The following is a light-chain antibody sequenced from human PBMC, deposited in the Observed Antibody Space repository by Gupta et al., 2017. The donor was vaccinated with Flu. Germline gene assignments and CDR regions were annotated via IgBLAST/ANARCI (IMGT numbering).Light chain of an antibody. Sequence: QSVLTQPPSASVTPGQRVTISCSGSSSNIGSNTVYWYQQFPGTAPKLLIYSDNQRPSGVPDRFSGSKSGTSASLAIGGLQAEDEADYYCAAWDDSVKGLFGGGTKLTVL. V-gene: IGLV1-44*01. CDR3: AAWDDSVKGL. CDR1: SSNIGSNT. J-gene: IGLJ3*02. CDR2: SDN.